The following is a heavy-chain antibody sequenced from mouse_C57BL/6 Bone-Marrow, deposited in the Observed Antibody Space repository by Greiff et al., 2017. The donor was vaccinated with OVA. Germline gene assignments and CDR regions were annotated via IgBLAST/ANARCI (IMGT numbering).Heavy chain of an antibody. CDR3: ASFPYYYGSSYGYFDV. Sequence: QVQLQQSGAELARPGASVKLSCKASGYTFTSYGISWVKQRTRQGLEWIGEIYPRSGNTYYNEKFKGKATLTADKSSSTAYMELRSLTSEDSAVYFCASFPYYYGSSYGYFDVWGTGTTVTVSS. V-gene: IGHV1-81*01. D-gene: IGHD1-1*01. CDR1: GYTFTSYG. J-gene: IGHJ1*03. CDR2: IYPRSGNT.